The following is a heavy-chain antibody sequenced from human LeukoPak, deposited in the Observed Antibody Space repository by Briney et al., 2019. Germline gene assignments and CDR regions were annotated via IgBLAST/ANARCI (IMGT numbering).Heavy chain of an antibody. D-gene: IGHD3-22*01. CDR3: ARWYYYETSGLYYGSFDN. V-gene: IGHV3-23*01. CDR1: GFTFSSYG. Sequence: GGSLRLSCAASGFTFSSYGMSWVRQAPGKGLQWVSVIIGSGSSTYYADFVKGRFTISRDNARNTLYLQMNSLRAEDTAVYYCARWYYYETSGLYYGSFDNWGQGTLVTVSS. J-gene: IGHJ5*02. CDR2: IIGSGSST.